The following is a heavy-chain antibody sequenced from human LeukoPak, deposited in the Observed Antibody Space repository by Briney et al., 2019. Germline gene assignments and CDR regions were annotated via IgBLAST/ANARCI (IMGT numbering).Heavy chain of an antibody. CDR1: GFSLSNYG. CDR2: LLYDGNTK. V-gene: IGHV3-33*01. Sequence: GGSLRLSCAASGFSLSNYGMHWVRQTPGKGLEWVAALLYDGNTKHYADSVKGRFTISRDISKNTFYLQMNSLTAEDTAVYYCARDHRPEIQYYYMDVWGKGTTVAVSS. CDR3: ARDHRPEIQYYYMDV. J-gene: IGHJ6*03. D-gene: IGHD1-14*01.